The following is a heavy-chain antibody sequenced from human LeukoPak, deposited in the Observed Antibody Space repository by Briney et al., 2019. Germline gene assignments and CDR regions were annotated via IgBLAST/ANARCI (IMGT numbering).Heavy chain of an antibody. Sequence: QTGGSLRLSCAASGFAFSSHAMHWVRQAPGKGLEWVAVISYDENTKYYADSVKGRFTTSRDNSRNTLYLQMNSLRADDTALYYCARDLYSSSSVNWFDPWGQGTLVTVSS. D-gene: IGHD6-6*01. CDR1: GFAFSSHA. CDR3: ARDLYSSSSVNWFDP. J-gene: IGHJ5*02. CDR2: ISYDENTK. V-gene: IGHV3-30*04.